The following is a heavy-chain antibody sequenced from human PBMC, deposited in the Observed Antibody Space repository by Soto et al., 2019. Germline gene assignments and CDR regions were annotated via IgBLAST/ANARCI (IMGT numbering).Heavy chain of an antibody. CDR2: ISPNSGGT. D-gene: IGHD3-16*01. V-gene: IGHV1-2*02. J-gene: IGHJ4*02. CDR1: GYTFANFL. Sequence: GASVKVSCKASGYTFANFLIHCMRQAPGQGLEWMGWISPNSGGTLYAQKFQGRVTLASDSSISTAYMELSRLGSGDTAVYYCAREPRTGAYVSDYWGQGTQVTVSS. CDR3: AREPRTGAYVSDY.